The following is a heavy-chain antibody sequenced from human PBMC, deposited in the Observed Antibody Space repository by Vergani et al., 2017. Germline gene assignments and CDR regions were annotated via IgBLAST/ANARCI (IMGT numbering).Heavy chain of an antibody. V-gene: IGHV3-30*04. CDR2: ISYDGSNK. J-gene: IGHJ2*01. CDR1: GFTFSSYA. D-gene: IGHD3-10*01. Sequence: QVQLVESGGGVVQPGRSLRLSCAASGFTFSSYAMHWVRQAPGKGLEWVAVISYDGSNKYYADSVKGRFTISRDNSKNTLYLQMNSLRAEDTAVYYCARGPTSLITMVRGVIRWYLDLWGRGTLVTVSS. CDR3: ARGPTSLITMVRGVIRWYLDL.